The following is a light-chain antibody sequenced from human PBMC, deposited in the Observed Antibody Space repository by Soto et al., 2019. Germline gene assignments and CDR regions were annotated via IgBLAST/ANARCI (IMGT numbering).Light chain of an antibody. Sequence: DIQMTQSPSTLSASVGDRVTITCRASESISGWLAWYQQKPGEAPKLLIYDASTLESGVPSRFSGSGSETQFTLTISSLQPEDFATYYCLQYDNHSWTFGQGTKVDI. CDR1: ESISGW. CDR2: DAS. J-gene: IGKJ1*01. CDR3: LQYDNHSWT. V-gene: IGKV1-5*01.